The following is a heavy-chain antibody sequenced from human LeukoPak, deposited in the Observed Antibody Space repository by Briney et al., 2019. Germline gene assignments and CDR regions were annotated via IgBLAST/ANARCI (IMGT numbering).Heavy chain of an antibody. Sequence: PGESLRLSCAASGFTFSSYAMNWVRQAPGKGLEWVSSITGSAGRTYSADSVKGRFTISRDNSKNTLYLQMNSLRAEDTAVYYCAKDRLGKAAAYEFDYWGQGTLVTVSS. J-gene: IGHJ4*02. CDR3: AKDRLGKAAAYEFDY. V-gene: IGHV3-23*01. CDR1: GFTFSSYA. D-gene: IGHD6-13*01. CDR2: ITGSAGRT.